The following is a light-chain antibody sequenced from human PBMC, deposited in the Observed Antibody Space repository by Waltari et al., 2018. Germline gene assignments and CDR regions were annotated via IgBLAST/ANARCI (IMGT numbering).Light chain of an antibody. Sequence: SYVLTQPPSVSVAPGESASITCGENTIGGRSVHWYQQKPGQAPVLIVYDDSGRPSGIPGRFSGSNSGNTDTLTISRVEAGDEADYYCQVWDSASDHYVFGTGTKVTAL. CDR1: TIGGRS. V-gene: IGLV3-21*02. J-gene: IGLJ1*01. CDR2: DDS. CDR3: QVWDSASDHYV.